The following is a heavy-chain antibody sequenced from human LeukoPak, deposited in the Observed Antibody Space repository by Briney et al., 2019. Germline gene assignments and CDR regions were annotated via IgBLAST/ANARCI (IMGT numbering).Heavy chain of an antibody. CDR3: ARDLHYYVAMDV. Sequence: GGSLRLSCAASGFTFSTYAMTWVRQAPGKGLEWVSGISGSGSRTYYADSVKGRFAISRDNSKSMLFLQLNSLRAEDTALYYCARDLHYYVAMDVWGQGTTVTVSS. CDR2: ISGSGSRT. J-gene: IGHJ6*02. CDR1: GFTFSTYA. V-gene: IGHV3-23*01. D-gene: IGHD3-10*02.